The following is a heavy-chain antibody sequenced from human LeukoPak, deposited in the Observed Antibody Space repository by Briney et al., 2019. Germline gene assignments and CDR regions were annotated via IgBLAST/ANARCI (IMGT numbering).Heavy chain of an antibody. J-gene: IGHJ6*02. CDR3: AREVRYSYGPTLDYYYGMDV. CDR2: IYYSGST. V-gene: IGHV4-31*03. D-gene: IGHD5-18*01. Sequence: PSETLSLTCTVSGGSISSGGYYWSWIRQHPGKGLEWIGYIYYSGSTYYNPSLKSRVTISVDTSKNQFSLKLSSVTAADTAVYYCAREVRYSYGPTLDYYYGMDVWGQGTTVTVSS. CDR1: GGSISSGGYY.